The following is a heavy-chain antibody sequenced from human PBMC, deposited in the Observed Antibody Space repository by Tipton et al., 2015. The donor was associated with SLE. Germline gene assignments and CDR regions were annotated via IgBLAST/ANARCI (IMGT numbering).Heavy chain of an antibody. CDR2: IIPMFGTA. V-gene: IGHV1-69*01. D-gene: IGHD6-19*01. Sequence: QVQLVQSGAEVKKPGSSVKVSCKASGGTFSSYAFSWVRQAPGQGLEWMGGIIPMFGTANYAQKFLGGVTISADQYTDTVYMELGSLRSEDTAVYYCASQYSSGWCFDYWGQGTLVTVSS. J-gene: IGHJ4*02. CDR1: GGTFSSYA. CDR3: ASQYSSGWCFDY.